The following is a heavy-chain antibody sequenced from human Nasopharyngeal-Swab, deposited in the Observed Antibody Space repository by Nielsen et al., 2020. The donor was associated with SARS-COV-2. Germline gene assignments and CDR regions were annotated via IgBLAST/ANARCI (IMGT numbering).Heavy chain of an antibody. CDR1: GFTFSSYW. D-gene: IGHD3-22*01. CDR2: INSDGSST. Sequence: GESLKISCAASGFTFSSYWMHWVRQAPGKGLVWVSRINSDGSSTSYADSVRGRSTISRDNAKNTLYLQMNSLRAEDTAVYYCTPMIVVVNSGEVDYWGQGTLVTVSS. J-gene: IGHJ4*02. CDR3: TPMIVVVNSGEVDY. V-gene: IGHV3-74*01.